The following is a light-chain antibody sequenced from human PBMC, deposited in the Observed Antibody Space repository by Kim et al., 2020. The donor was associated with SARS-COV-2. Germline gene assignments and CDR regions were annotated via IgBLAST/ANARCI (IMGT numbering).Light chain of an antibody. Sequence: EIVMTQSPDTLSVSPGDRATLSCRASQSVSTNLAWYQQKPGQAPRLLIYTVSTRATGIPARFSGSGSGTEFTLTISDLQSEDFAVYYCEQFNNWPFTFGPGTKVDIK. J-gene: IGKJ3*01. CDR3: EQFNNWPFT. CDR1: QSVSTN. V-gene: IGKV3-15*01. CDR2: TVS.